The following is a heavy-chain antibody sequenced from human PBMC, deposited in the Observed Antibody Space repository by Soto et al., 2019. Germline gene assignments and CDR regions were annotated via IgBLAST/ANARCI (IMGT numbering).Heavy chain of an antibody. CDR3: ARDLLTGTANDY. CDR1: GFTFSSYS. V-gene: IGHV3-21*01. Sequence: GGSLRLSCAASGFTFSSYSMNWVRQAPGKGLEWVSSISSSSSYIYYADSVKGRFTISRDNAKNSLYLQMNSLRAEDTAVYYCARDLLTGTANDYWGQGTLVTVSS. J-gene: IGHJ4*02. CDR2: ISSSSSYI. D-gene: IGHD1-20*01.